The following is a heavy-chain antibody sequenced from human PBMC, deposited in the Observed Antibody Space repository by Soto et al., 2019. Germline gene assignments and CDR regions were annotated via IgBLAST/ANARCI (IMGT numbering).Heavy chain of an antibody. J-gene: IGHJ5*02. V-gene: IGHV4-30-4*01. CDR3: ARDSSGYSKGHWFDP. CDR1: GGSISSGDYY. Sequence: PSETLSLTCTVSGGSISSGDYYWSWIRQPPGKGLAWIGYIYYSGSTYYNPSLKSRVTIAVDTSKNQFSLKLSSVTAADTAVYYCARDSSGYSKGHWFDPWGQGTLVTVSS. CDR2: IYYSGST. D-gene: IGHD3-22*01.